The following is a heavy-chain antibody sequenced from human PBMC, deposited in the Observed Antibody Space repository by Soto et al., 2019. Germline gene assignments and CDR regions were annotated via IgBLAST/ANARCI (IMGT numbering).Heavy chain of an antibody. CDR2: IYYSGST. Sequence: PSETLSLTCTVSGGSTSYSDGYYWAWIRQPQEKGLRWGGYIYYSGSTYYNPSLKSRVTISVDTSKNQFSLKLSSVTAADTAVYYCARANPLDDFRSGGYFDYWGQGTLVTLSS. V-gene: IGHV4-31*03. CDR3: ARANPLDDFRSGGYFDY. CDR1: GGSTSYSDGYY. J-gene: IGHJ4*02. D-gene: IGHD3-3*01.